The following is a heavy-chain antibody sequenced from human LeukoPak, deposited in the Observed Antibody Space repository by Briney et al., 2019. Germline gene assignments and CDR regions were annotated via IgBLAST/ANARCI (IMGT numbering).Heavy chain of an antibody. CDR3: ARKGDSSGYYLLRDAFDI. V-gene: IGHV1-18*01. D-gene: IGHD3-22*01. CDR2: ISAYNGNT. Sequence: ASVKVSCKASGYTFASYGISWVRQAPGQGLEWMGWISAYNGNTNYAQKLQGRVTMTTDTSTSTAYMELRSLRSDDTAVYYCARKGDSSGYYLLRDAFDIWGQGTMVTVSS. J-gene: IGHJ3*02. CDR1: GYTFASYG.